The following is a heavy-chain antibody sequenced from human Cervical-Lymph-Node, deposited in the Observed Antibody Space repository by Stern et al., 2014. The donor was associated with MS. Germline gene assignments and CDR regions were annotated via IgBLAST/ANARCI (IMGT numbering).Heavy chain of an antibody. Sequence: QVQLQESGPGLVKPSETLSLICHASGGSISSYYWSWIRQPPGKGLEWIGYIYYSGSTSYNPSLKSRVTISVDTSKNQLSLKLSSVTAADTAVYYCARHHDTTGYYYDYWGQGTLVTVSS. D-gene: IGHD3-22*01. CDR3: ARHHDTTGYYYDY. J-gene: IGHJ4*02. V-gene: IGHV4-59*01. CDR2: IYYSGST. CDR1: GGSISSYY.